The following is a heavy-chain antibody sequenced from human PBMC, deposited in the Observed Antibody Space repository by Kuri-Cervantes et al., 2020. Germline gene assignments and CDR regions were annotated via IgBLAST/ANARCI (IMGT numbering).Heavy chain of an antibody. Sequence: GSLRLSCTVSGGSISSYYWSWIRQPPGKGLEWIGYIYYSGGTNYNPSLKSRVTISVDTSKNQFSLKLSSVTAADTAVYYCARAGGYSYGYLPYCGMDVWGQGTTVTVSS. CDR2: IYYSGGT. D-gene: IGHD5-18*01. CDR3: ARAGGYSYGYLPYCGMDV. CDR1: GGSISSYY. J-gene: IGHJ6*02. V-gene: IGHV4-59*01.